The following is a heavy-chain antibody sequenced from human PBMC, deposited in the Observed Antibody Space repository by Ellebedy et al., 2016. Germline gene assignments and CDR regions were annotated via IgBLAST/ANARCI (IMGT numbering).Heavy chain of an antibody. V-gene: IGHV4-34*01. Sequence: SETLSLTCAVYGGSFSGYYWSWIRQPPGKGLEWIGEINHSGSTNYNPSLKSRVTISVDTSKNQFSLKLSSVTAADTAVYYCASRALPGTTVTTGENYYYYYGMDVWGQGTTVTVSS. J-gene: IGHJ6*02. CDR2: INHSGST. CDR3: ASRALPGTTVTTGENYYYYYGMDV. CDR1: GGSFSGYY. D-gene: IGHD4-11*01.